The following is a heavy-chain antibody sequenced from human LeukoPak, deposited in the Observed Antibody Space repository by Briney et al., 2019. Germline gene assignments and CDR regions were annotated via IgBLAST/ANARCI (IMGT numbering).Heavy chain of an antibody. CDR2: ISGYNGNT. J-gene: IGHJ4*02. CDR1: GYTFTTYG. D-gene: IGHD3-22*01. V-gene: IGHV1-18*01. CDR3: ARGSTAPYYYDSSGYYRGAVDY. Sequence: ASVKVSCKASGYTFTTYGISWVRQAPGQGLEWMGWISGYNGNTNYAQRLQGRVTMTTDTSTSTAYMELRSLRSDDTAVYYCARGSTAPYYYDSSGYYRGAVDYWGQGTLVTVSS.